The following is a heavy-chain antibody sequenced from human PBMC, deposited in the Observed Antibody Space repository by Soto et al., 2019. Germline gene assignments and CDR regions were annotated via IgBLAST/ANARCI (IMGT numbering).Heavy chain of an antibody. CDR1: GYTFANYA. Sequence: QVQLVQSGAEVKKPGASVKVSCKAFGYTFANYAIHWVRQAPGQRPEWMGWFNTGKGNTEYSQEIQDRVTITRDTSASTAYLELSGLRSEDTATYYCARDGADCRTTKCYVIDYWGQGTLVTVSS. CDR3: ARDGADCRTTKCYVIDY. J-gene: IGHJ4*02. CDR2: FNTGKGNT. V-gene: IGHV1-3*04. D-gene: IGHD2-2*01.